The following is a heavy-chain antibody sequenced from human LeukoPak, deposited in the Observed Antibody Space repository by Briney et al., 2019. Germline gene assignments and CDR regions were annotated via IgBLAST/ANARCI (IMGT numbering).Heavy chain of an antibody. D-gene: IGHD2-2*01. CDR2: INPSGGST. Sequence: GASVKVSCKASGYTFTSYYMHWVRQAPGQGLEWMGIINPSGGSTSYAQKFQGRVTMTRDTSASTVYMELSSLRSEDTAVYYCARAFPLVVPAAMVPFDIWGQGTMVTVSS. CDR1: GYTFTSYY. V-gene: IGHV1-46*01. CDR3: ARAFPLVVPAAMVPFDI. J-gene: IGHJ3*02.